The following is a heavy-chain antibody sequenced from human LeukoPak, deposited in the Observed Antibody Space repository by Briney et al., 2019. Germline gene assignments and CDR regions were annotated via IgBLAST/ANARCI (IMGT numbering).Heavy chain of an antibody. CDR1: GFTVSSNY. D-gene: IGHD3-10*01. V-gene: IGHV3-53*01. CDR2: IYSGGST. J-gene: IGHJ4*02. Sequence: GGSLRLSCAASGFTVSSNYMSWVGQAPGKGLEWVSVIYSGGSTYYADSVKGRFTISRDNSKNTRYLQMNSLRAEDTAVYYCARDPGMVRGVTPFDYWGQGTLVTVSS. CDR3: ARDPGMVRGVTPFDY.